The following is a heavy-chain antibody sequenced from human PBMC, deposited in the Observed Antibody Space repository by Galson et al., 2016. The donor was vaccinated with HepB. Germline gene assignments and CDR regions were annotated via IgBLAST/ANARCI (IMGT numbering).Heavy chain of an antibody. CDR1: GGSISIFY. V-gene: IGHV4-59*12. CDR3: ARTPDYYYGMDV. CDR2: IHYSGRT. Sequence: SETLSLTCTVSGGSISIFYWGWIRQPPGKGLEWIGYIHYSGRTNYSPSLKSRVTISVDKSKNQCSLKVTSVTAADAAVYYCARTPDYYYGMDVWGQGILVTVSS. J-gene: IGHJ6*02.